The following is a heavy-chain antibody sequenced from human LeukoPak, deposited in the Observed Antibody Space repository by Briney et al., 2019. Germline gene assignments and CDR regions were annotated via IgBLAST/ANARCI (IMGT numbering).Heavy chain of an antibody. CDR1: GGTFSSYA. Sequence: SVKVSCKASGGTFSSYAISWVRQAPGQGLEWMGGITPIFGTANYAQKFQGRVTITTDEPTSTAYMELSSLRSEDTAVYYCARAPDPYYYYYYMDVWGKGTTVTVSS. J-gene: IGHJ6*03. CDR3: ARAPDPYYYYYYMDV. CDR2: ITPIFGTA. V-gene: IGHV1-69*05.